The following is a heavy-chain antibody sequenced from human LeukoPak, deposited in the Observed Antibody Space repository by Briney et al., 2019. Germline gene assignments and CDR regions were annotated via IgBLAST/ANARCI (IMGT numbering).Heavy chain of an antibody. CDR2: ISAYNGNT. CDR1: GYTFTNYG. V-gene: IGHV1-18*01. D-gene: IGHD3-10*01. Sequence: ASVKVSCKASGYTFTNYGISWVRQAPGQGLEWMGWISAYNGNTNYAQKLQGRVTMTTDTSTSTAYMELRSPRSDDTAVYYCARDYGSGSYYPYDYWGQGTLVTVSS. CDR3: ARDYGSGSYYPYDY. J-gene: IGHJ4*02.